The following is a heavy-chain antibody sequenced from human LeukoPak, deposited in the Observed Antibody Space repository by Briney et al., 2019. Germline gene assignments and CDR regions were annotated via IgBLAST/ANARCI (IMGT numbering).Heavy chain of an antibody. CDR2: INPNSGGT. Sequence: GASVKVSCKASGYTFTSYGISWVRQAPGQGLEWMGWINPNSGGTNSAQKFQGRVSMTRDTSINTAYMEMRRLRSDDTAVYYCASGFMGYDRSGYYDDAFDIWGQGTMVTVSS. D-gene: IGHD3-22*01. CDR3: ASGFMGYDRSGYYDDAFDI. CDR1: GYTFTSYG. J-gene: IGHJ3*02. V-gene: IGHV1-2*02.